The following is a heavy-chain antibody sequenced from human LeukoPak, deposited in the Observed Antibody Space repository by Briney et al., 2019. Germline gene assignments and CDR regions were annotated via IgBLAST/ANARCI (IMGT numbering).Heavy chain of an antibody. J-gene: IGHJ6*03. V-gene: IGHV1-2*02. CDR3: ARDDPDYSNYGYYMDV. D-gene: IGHD4-11*01. CDR2: INPNSGGT. Sequence: GASVRVSCKASGYTFTGYYMHWVRQAPGQGLEWMEWINPNSGGTNYAQKFQGRVTMTRDTSISTAYMELSRLRSDDTAVYYCARDDPDYSNYGYYMDVWGKGTTVTVSS. CDR1: GYTFTGYY.